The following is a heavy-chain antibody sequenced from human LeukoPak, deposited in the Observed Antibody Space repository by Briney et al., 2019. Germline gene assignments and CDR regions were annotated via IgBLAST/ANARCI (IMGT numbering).Heavy chain of an antibody. CDR3: ARMGQQLVGGYYYYYMDV. CDR2: IYYSGST. J-gene: IGHJ6*03. D-gene: IGHD6-13*01. V-gene: IGHV4-59*01. CDR1: GGSISSYY. Sequence: SETLSLTCTVSGGSISSYYWSWIRQPPGKGLEWIGYIYYSGSTNYNPSLKSRVTISVDTSKNQFSLKLSSVTAADTAVYYCARMGQQLVGGYYYYYMDVWGKGTTVTISS.